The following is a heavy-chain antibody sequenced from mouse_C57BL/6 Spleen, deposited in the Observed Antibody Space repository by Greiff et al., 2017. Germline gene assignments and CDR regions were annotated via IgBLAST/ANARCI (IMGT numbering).Heavy chain of an antibody. CDR2: IYPGGGYT. V-gene: IGHV1-63*01. CDR3: AFTVVAPYYFDY. CDR1: GYTFTNYW. Sequence: QVQLQQSGAELVRPGTSVKMSCKASGYTFTNYWIGWAKQRPGHGLEWIGDIYPGGGYTNYNEKFKGKTTLTADKSSSTAYMQFSSLTSEDSAIYYCAFTVVAPYYFDYWGQGTTLTVSS. D-gene: IGHD1-1*01. J-gene: IGHJ2*01.